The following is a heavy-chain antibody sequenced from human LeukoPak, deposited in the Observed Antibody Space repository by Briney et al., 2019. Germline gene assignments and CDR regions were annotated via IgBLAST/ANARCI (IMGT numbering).Heavy chain of an antibody. CDR2: FDPEDGET. CDR1: GYTLTELS. J-gene: IGHJ4*02. CDR3: ATDGEYCGGDCYDY. V-gene: IGHV1-24*01. D-gene: IGHD2-21*01. Sequence: GASVKVSCKVSGYTLTELSMHWVRQAPGQGHEWMGGFDPEDGETIYAQKFQGRVTMTEDTSTDTAYMELSSLRSEDTAVYYCATDGEYCGGDCYDYWGQGTLVTVSS.